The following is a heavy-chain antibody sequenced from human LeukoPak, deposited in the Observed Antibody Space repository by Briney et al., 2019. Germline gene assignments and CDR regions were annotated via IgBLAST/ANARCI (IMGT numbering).Heavy chain of an antibody. CDR3: ASDSSGYSFDY. J-gene: IGHJ4*02. CDR2: IYYSGST. D-gene: IGHD3-22*01. Sequence: SETLSLTCTVSGGSISSGDYYWSWIRQPPGMGLEWIGYIYYSGSTYYNPSLKSRVTISVDTSKNQFSLKLSSVTAADTAVYYCASDSSGYSFDYWGQGTLVTVSS. V-gene: IGHV4-30-4*01. CDR1: GGSISSGDYY.